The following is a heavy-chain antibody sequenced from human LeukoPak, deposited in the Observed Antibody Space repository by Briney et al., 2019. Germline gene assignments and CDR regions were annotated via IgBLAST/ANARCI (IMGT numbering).Heavy chain of an antibody. CDR3: AREEQLVRVFDP. J-gene: IGHJ5*02. Sequence: GASVKVSCEASGYTFSGHYMHWVRQAPGQGPERMGWINPNSGDTTYAQKFQGRVTMTRDASIGTAYMEVNRLRYDDTAVYYCAREEQLVRVFDPWGQGTLVTVSS. CDR2: INPNSGDT. CDR1: GYTFSGHY. V-gene: IGHV1-2*02. D-gene: IGHD6-13*01.